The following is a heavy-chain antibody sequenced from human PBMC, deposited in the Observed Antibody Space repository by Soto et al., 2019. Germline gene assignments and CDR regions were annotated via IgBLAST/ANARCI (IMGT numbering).Heavy chain of an antibody. CDR3: ATFNPITMVWGGVLPINYNWFDP. CDR1: GYTLTELS. D-gene: IGHD3-10*01. CDR2: FDPEDGET. J-gene: IGHJ5*02. Sequence: ASVKVSCKVSGYTLTELSMHWVRQAPGKGLEWMGGFDPEDGETIYAQKFQGRVTMTEDTSTDTAYMELSSLRSEDTAVYYCATFNPITMVWGGVLPINYNWFDPWGQGTLVTVSS. V-gene: IGHV1-24*01.